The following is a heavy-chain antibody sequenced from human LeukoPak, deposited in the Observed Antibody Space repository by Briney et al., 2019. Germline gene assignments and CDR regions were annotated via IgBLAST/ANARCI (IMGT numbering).Heavy chain of an antibody. CDR3: ARYGVSSSTSYIGF. J-gene: IGHJ4*02. CDR2: ITGDSAYI. D-gene: IGHD2-2*01. V-gene: IGHV3-21*01. Sequence: GGSLRLSCAASGFTLSTYAMNWVRPAPGEGLKWVSCITGDSAYIYYADSVKGRFTISRDNAKNSLYLQMNSLRAEDTAVYYCARYGVSSSTSYIGFWGQGTLVTVSS. CDR1: GFTLSTYA.